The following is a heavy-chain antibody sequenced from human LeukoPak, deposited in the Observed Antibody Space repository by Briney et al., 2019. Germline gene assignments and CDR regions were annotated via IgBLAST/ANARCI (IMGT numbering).Heavy chain of an antibody. CDR3: ARDHSVDIYYYYGMDV. D-gene: IGHD2-15*01. CDR1: GYTFTSYF. J-gene: IGHJ6*02. V-gene: IGHV1-46*01. Sequence: GASVKVSCKASGYTFTSYFIHWVRQAPGQGLEWMGIISPSDGSTSYAQRFQGRVTMTRDTSTNTVYMELSSLRSADTAVYYCARDHSVDIYYYYGMDVWGQGTTVAISS. CDR2: ISPSDGST.